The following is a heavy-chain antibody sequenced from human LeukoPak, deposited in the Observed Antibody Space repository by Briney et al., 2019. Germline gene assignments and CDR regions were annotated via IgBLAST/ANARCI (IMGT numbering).Heavy chain of an antibody. CDR2: IHHSGST. D-gene: IGHD2-15*01. CDR1: GGSFSGYY. CDR3: AVVAATLDY. V-gene: IGHV4-34*01. J-gene: IGHJ4*02. Sequence: SETLSLTCAVYGGSFSGYYWSWIRQPPGKGLEWIGEIHHSGSTNYNPSLKSRVTISVDTSKNQFSLKLSSVTAADTAVYYCAVVAATLDYWGQGTLVTVSS.